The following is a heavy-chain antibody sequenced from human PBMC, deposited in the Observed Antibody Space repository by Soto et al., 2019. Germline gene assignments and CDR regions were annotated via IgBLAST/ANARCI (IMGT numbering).Heavy chain of an antibody. J-gene: IGHJ5*02. CDR2: ISDSGNTI. CDR3: ARGGSGWTRGGWLGP. D-gene: IGHD6-25*01. Sequence: QVQLVQSGGGLVKPGGSLTLSCAASGFSFSDYYMIWVRQAPGKRLEWLSYISDSGNTIYYADSVRARFTIFRDNAAISVYLQMAGLSVGDTAFYYCARGGSGWTRGGWLGPWGQGSLVTVSS. V-gene: IGHV3-11*01. CDR1: GFSFSDYY.